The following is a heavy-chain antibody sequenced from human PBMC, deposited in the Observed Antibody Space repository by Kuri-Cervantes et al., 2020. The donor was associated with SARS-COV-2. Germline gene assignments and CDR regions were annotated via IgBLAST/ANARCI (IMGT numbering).Heavy chain of an antibody. D-gene: IGHD2-8*01. V-gene: IGHV1-69*13. CDR3: ARSHICSKGLCYNDYYYYIDV. CDR1: GGTFRRHA. J-gene: IGHJ6*03. Sequence: SVKVSCKASGGTFRRHAISWVRQAPGQGLEWMGGIIPIFGTAKYAQKFQGRVTISADESTSIVYIEVSSLRSEDTAVYYCARSHICSKGLCYNDYYYYIDVWGKGTTVTVSS. CDR2: IIPIFGTA.